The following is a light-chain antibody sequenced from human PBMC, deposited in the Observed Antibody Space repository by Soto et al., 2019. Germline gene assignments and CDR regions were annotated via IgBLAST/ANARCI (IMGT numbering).Light chain of an antibody. CDR2: EVS. CDR1: SSDVGCYKY. Sequence: QSVLTQPPSASGSPGQSVTISCTGTSSDVGCYKYVSWYQQHPGKAPKLMIYEVSKRPSGVPDRFSGSKSGNTASLTVSGRQAEDEADYYCSSYAGSNDVIFGGGTKRTVL. V-gene: IGLV2-8*01. CDR3: SSYAGSNDVI. J-gene: IGLJ2*01.